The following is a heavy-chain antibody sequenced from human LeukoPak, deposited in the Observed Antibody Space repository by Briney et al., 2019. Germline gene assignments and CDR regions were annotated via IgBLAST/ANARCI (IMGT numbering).Heavy chain of an antibody. V-gene: IGHV3-66*01. CDR2: IYSGGNT. J-gene: IGHJ4*02. CDR1: GFTFNTYG. D-gene: IGHD4-23*01. Sequence: GGSLRLSCAASGFTFNTYGMHWVRQAPGRGLEWVSVIYSGGNTYYADSVKGRFTISRDNSKNTLYLQMNSLRADDTAVYYCARDSGTTVGYFDYWGQGTLVTVSS. CDR3: ARDSGTTVGYFDY.